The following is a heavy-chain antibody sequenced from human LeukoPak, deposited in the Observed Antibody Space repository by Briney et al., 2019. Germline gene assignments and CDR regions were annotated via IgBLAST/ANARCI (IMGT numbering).Heavy chain of an antibody. J-gene: IGHJ4*02. Sequence: SQTLSLTCALSGDSVSINSAAWNWIRQSPSRGLEWLGRTYYRSKWYNDDAVSVKSRITINTDTSKNQYSLQLNSVTPEDTAVYYCARGYDRSGYYPHPFDYWGQGTLVTVSS. CDR1: GDSVSINSAA. V-gene: IGHV6-1*01. CDR2: TYYRSKWYN. CDR3: ARGYDRSGYYPHPFDY. D-gene: IGHD3-22*01.